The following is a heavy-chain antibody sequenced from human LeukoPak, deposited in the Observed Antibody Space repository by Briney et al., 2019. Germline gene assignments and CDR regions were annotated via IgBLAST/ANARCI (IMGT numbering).Heavy chain of an antibody. CDR3: ARHAGATFSWFDP. CDR2: IYTSETT. V-gene: IGHV4-4*09. CDR1: GDSISGYY. D-gene: IGHD1-26*01. Sequence: SETLSLTCTVSGDSISGYYWSWIRQPPGKGLEWIGYIYTSETTYYNPSLKSRVTISMDMSKNQFSLRLNSVTAADTAVYYCARHAGATFSWFDPWGRGTLVTVSS. J-gene: IGHJ5*02.